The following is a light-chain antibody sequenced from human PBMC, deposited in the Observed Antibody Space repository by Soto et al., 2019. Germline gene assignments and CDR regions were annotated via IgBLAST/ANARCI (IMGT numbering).Light chain of an antibody. V-gene: IGKV3-20*01. CDR2: GAS. CDR3: ESECRPHH. Sequence: VALSLYKGERATLSCRASQTVSANYFAWYQQKAGQAPRLLIYGASSRATGIPDRFSGSGSGTDFTLTISILEAEDLAVYSRESECRPHHFGHGTSLDI. J-gene: IGKJ5*01. CDR1: QTVSANY.